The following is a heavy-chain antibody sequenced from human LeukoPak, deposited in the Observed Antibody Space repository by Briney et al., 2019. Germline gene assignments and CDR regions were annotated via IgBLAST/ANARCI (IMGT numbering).Heavy chain of an antibody. Sequence: GGSLRLSCAASGFTFSSYSMNWVRQAPGKGLEWVSSISSSSSYIYYADSVKGRFTISRDNAKNSLYLQVNSLRAEDTAVYYCARDRCSGGSCYLNYGMDDWGQGTTVTVSS. CDR1: GFTFSSYS. J-gene: IGHJ6*02. V-gene: IGHV3-21*01. CDR2: ISSSSSYI. D-gene: IGHD2-15*01. CDR3: ARDRCSGGSCYLNYGMDD.